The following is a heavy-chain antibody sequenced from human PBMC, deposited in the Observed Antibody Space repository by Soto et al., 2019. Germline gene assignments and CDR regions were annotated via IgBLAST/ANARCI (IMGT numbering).Heavy chain of an antibody. CDR3: FRDNGGMDV. J-gene: IGHJ6*02. V-gene: IGHV3-48*03. Sequence: GGSLRLSCVTSGFHFRMYDMNWVRQAPGKGLEWVARIGLSSGSTYYADSVKGRFTASRDPAKDSVFLNINSLPVADPVVYYRFRDNGGMDVWGQGTPVTVSS. CDR1: GFHFRMYD. CDR2: IGLSSGST.